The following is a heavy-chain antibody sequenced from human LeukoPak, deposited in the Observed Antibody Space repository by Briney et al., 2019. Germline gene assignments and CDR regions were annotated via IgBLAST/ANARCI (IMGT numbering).Heavy chain of an antibody. J-gene: IGHJ6*03. CDR3: ARVMTTVTTQYMDV. CDR1: GGSFSGYY. D-gene: IGHD4-17*01. V-gene: IGHV4-34*01. Sequence: PSVTLSLTCAVYGGSFSGYYWSWIRQRPGKGLEWIGEINHSGSTNYNPSLKSRVTISVDTSKNQFSLKLSSVTAADTAVYYCARVMTTVTTQYMDVWGKGTTVTVSS. CDR2: INHSGST.